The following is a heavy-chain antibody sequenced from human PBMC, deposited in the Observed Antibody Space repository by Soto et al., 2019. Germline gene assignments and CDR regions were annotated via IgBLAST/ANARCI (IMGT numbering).Heavy chain of an antibody. J-gene: IGHJ4*02. CDR1: GGSISSRNW. Sequence: QVQLQESGPGLVKPSGTLSLTCAVSGGSISSRNWWSGVRQPPGKGLEWIGEIYHSGSTNYNPSLKSRVTISVDKSKHQFSLKPSSVTAADTAVDYCARDNGYRYGPSDYFDYWGQGTLVTVSS. V-gene: IGHV4-4*02. CDR2: IYHSGST. D-gene: IGHD5-18*01. CDR3: ARDNGYRYGPSDYFDY.